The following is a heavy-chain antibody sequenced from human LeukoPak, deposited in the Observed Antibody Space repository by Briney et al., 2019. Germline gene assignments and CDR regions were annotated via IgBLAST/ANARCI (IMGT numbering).Heavy chain of an antibody. V-gene: IGHV1-18*01. Sequence: ASVKVSCKASGYTFINYGISWVRQAPGQGLEWMGWITTYNGNTNYAQRLQGRVTITTDTSTSTAYMELRSLRSDDTAVYYCARGYSYAYWFDPWGQGTLVTVSS. CDR2: ITTYNGNT. J-gene: IGHJ5*02. CDR1: GYTFINYG. CDR3: ARGYSYAYWFDP. D-gene: IGHD5-18*01.